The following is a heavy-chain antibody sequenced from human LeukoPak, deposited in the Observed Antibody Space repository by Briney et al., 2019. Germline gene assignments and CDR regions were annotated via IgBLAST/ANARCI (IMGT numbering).Heavy chain of an antibody. CDR1: GFTFSSYS. V-gene: IGHV3-21*01. CDR3: ARELGTETGYFDY. CDR2: ISSSSSYI. D-gene: IGHD3-10*01. Sequence: GGSLRLSCAASGFTFSSYSMNWVRQAPGKGLEWVSSISSSSSYIYYADSVKGRFTISRDNAKNSLYLQMNSLRAEDTAVYYCARELGTETGYFDYWGQGTLVTVSS. J-gene: IGHJ4*02.